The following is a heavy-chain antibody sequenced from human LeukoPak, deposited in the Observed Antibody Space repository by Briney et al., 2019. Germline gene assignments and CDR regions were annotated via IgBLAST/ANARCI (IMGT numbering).Heavy chain of an antibody. J-gene: IGHJ5*02. Sequence: GGSLRPSCAASGFTFSSYAMTWVRQAPGTGLEWVSPINGSGGSTYYADSVKGRFTISRDNSKNTVYLQVNSLRVEDTAVFYCARKLGSGWFDPWGQGTLVTVSS. CDR3: ARKLGSGWFDP. D-gene: IGHD3-10*01. CDR1: GFTFSSYA. V-gene: IGHV3-23*01. CDR2: INGSGGST.